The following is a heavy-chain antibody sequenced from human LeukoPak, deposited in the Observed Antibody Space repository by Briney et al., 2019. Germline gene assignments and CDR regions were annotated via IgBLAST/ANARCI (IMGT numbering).Heavy chain of an antibody. D-gene: IGHD3-22*01. CDR2: IYYSGST. J-gene: IGHJ4*02. CDR1: GGSISSSSYY. V-gene: IGHV4-39*01. Sequence: PETLSLTCTVSGGSISSSSYYWGWIRQPPGKGLEWIGSIYYSGSTYYNPSLKSRVTISVDTSKNQFSLKLSSVTAADTAVYYCARRYDSTPFDYWGQGTLVTVSS. CDR3: ARRYDSTPFDY.